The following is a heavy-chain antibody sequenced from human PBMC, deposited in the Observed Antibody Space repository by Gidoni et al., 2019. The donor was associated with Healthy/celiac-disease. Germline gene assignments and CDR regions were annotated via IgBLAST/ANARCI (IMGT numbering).Heavy chain of an antibody. J-gene: IGHJ4*02. CDR2: INPSGGST. CDR3: ARVGYCSGGSCYSGLSRGSWEQPFDY. V-gene: IGHV1-46*01. CDR1: GYTFTSYS. Sequence: QVQLVQSGAAVKKPGASVKVSCKASGYTFTSYSMPWVRQAPGQGLEWMGIINPSGGSTSYAQKFQGRVTMTRDTSTSTVYMELSSLRSEDTAVYYCARVGYCSGGSCYSGLSRGSWEQPFDYWGQGTLVTVSS. D-gene: IGHD2-15*01.